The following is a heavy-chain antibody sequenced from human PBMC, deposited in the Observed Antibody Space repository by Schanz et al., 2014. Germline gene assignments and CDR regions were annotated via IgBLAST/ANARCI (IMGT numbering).Heavy chain of an antibody. CDR2: ISSGSSYA. V-gene: IGHV3-NL1*01. CDR1: GFTFSSYG. CDR3: ASPSGYSDYGTYFDF. J-gene: IGHJ4*02. Sequence: VQLVESGGGAVQPGRSLRLSCAASGFTFSSYGMHWVRQAPGKGLEWVSDISSGSSYANYADSVKGRFTISRDNSRNTLYLQMNSLRTEDTAVYYCASPSGYSDYGTYFDFWGQGTLVTVSS. D-gene: IGHD5-12*01.